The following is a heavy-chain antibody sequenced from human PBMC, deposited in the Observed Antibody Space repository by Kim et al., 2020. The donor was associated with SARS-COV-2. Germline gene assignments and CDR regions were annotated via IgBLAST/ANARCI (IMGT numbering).Heavy chain of an antibody. Sequence: SETLSLTCTVSGGSISSYYWSWIRQPPGKGLEWIGYIYYSGSTNYNPSLKSRVTISVDTSKNQFSLKLSSVTAADTAVYYCASSFLAPWELRRWGQGTLVTVSS. CDR3: ASSFLAPWELRR. J-gene: IGHJ4*02. V-gene: IGHV4-59*13. CDR2: IYYSGST. D-gene: IGHD1-26*01. CDR1: GGSISSYY.